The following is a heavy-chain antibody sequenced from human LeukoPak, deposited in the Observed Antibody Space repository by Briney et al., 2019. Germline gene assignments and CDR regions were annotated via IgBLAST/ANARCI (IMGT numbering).Heavy chain of an antibody. J-gene: IGHJ4*02. Sequence: SETLSLTCAVYGGSFSGYYWSWIRQPPGKGLEWIGEINHSGSTNYNPSLKSRVTISVDTSKNQFSLKLSSVTAADTAVYYCARDRGVSGDYWGQGTLVTVSS. CDR3: ARDRGVSGDY. CDR1: GGSFSGYY. V-gene: IGHV4-34*01. CDR2: INHSGST. D-gene: IGHD3-10*01.